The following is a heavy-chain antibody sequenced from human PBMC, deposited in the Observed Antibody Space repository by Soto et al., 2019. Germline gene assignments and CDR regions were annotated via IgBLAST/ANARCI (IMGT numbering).Heavy chain of an antibody. CDR2: IYYSGST. D-gene: IGHD3-3*01. CDR3: ARGGEWLPSIYHYYGMDV. J-gene: IGHJ6*02. Sequence: QVQLQESGPGLVKPSETLSLTCTVSGGSVSSGSYYWSWIRQPPGKGLEWIGYIYYSGSTNYNPSLKSRVTISVDTSKNQFSLKLSSVTAADTAVYYCARGGEWLPSIYHYYGMDVWGQGTTVTVSS. V-gene: IGHV4-61*01. CDR1: GGSVSSGSYY.